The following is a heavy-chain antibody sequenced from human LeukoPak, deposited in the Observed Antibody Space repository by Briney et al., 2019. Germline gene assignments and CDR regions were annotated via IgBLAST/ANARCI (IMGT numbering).Heavy chain of an antibody. Sequence: GGSLRLSCAASGFTLSIYCMHGVRQAPRQGRGWVSLINSDGSSTTYTDSGKGRFTISRDNAKNTLYLQMNSLRAEETAVYYCTRADTTVHWGQGTLVTVSS. V-gene: IGHV3-74*03. J-gene: IGHJ4*02. D-gene: IGHD1-1*01. CDR3: TRADTTVH. CDR2: INSDGSST. CDR1: GFTLSIYC.